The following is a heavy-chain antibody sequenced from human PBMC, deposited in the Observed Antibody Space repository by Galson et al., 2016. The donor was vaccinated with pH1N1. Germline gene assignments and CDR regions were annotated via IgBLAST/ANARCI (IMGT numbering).Heavy chain of an antibody. D-gene: IGHD2-21*02. CDR1: GGTFSSFG. J-gene: IGHJ4*01. V-gene: IGHV1-69*13. CDR2: IIGMFAKA. Sequence: SVKVSCKASGGTFSSFGISWVRQAPGQGLEWMGGIIGMFAKANYAQKLQGRVTITADELTSTAHMDLSSLTSEDTAVYYCARSPGYMVTALDNWGHGTLVTVSS. CDR3: ARSPGYMVTALDN.